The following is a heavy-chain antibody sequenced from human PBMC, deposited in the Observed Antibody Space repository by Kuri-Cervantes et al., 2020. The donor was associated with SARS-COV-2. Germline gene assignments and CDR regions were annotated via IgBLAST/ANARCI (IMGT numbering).Heavy chain of an antibody. V-gene: IGHV4-38-2*02. D-gene: IGHD3-3*01. CDR3: AREAYDFWSGYYRRGGRLDY. CDR1: GYSISSGYY. Sequence: SETLSLTCTVSGYSISSGYYWGWIRQPPGKGLEWIGSIYHSGSTYYNPSLKSRVTISVDTSKSQFSLKLSSVTAADTAVYYCAREAYDFWSGYYRRGGRLDYWGQGTLVTVSS. CDR2: IYHSGST. J-gene: IGHJ4*02.